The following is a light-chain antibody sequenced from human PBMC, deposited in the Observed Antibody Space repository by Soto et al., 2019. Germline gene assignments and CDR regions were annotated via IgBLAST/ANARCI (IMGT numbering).Light chain of an antibody. CDR3: QQYNSYPYT. V-gene: IGKV1-5*03. J-gene: IGKJ2*01. CDR1: QSISSW. Sequence: DIQMTQSPSTLSASVGDRVTITCRASQSISSWLAWYQQKPGKAPKLLIYKASSLESGVTSRFSGSGSGTEFTLTISNLQPDDFATYYCQQYNSYPYTFGQGTKLEIK. CDR2: KAS.